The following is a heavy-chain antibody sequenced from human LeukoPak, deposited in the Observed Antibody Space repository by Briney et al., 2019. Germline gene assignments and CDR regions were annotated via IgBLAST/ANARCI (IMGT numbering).Heavy chain of an antibody. D-gene: IGHD3-22*01. J-gene: IGHJ4*02. CDR2: INHSGST. Sequence: SETLSLTCAVYGGSFSGYYWSWIRQPPGKGLEWIGEINHSGSTNYNPSLKSRATISVDTSKNQFSLKLSSVTAADTAVYYCARGKTYYDSSSAYWGQGTLVTVSS. V-gene: IGHV4-34*01. CDR3: ARGKTYYDSSSAY. CDR1: GGSFSGYY.